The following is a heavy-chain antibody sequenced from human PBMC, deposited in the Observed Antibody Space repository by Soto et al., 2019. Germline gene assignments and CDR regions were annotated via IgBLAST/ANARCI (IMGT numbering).Heavy chain of an antibody. CDR1: GGTFSSYT. V-gene: IGHV1-69*02. CDR3: WGYSRGYFDY. Sequence: QVQLVQSGAEVKKPGSSVKVSCKASGGTFSSYTISWVRQAPGQGLEWMGRILPIPGIANYAQKFQGRVTITANKSTSTAYMELSSMRSEDTAVYYCWGYSRGYFDYSGQGTLVTVS. CDR2: ILPIPGIA. J-gene: IGHJ4*02. D-gene: IGHD6-13*01.